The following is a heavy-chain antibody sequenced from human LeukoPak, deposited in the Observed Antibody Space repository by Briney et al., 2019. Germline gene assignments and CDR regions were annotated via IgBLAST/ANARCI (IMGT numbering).Heavy chain of an antibody. J-gene: IGHJ3*02. D-gene: IGHD2-2*02. CDR3: TTALRLYCSSTSCYTYAFDI. CDR2: IKSKTDGGTT. CDR1: GFTSSNAW. Sequence: GGSLRLSCAASGFTSSNAWMSWVRQAPGKGLEWVGRIKSKTDGGTTDYAAPVKGRFTISRDDSKNTLYLQMNSLKTEDTAVYYCTTALRLYCSSTSCYTYAFDIWGQGTMVTVSS. V-gene: IGHV3-15*01.